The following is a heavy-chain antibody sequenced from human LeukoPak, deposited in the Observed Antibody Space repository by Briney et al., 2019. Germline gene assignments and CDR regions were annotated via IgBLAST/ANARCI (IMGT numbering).Heavy chain of an antibody. CDR3: ATSHDYGDYADY. D-gene: IGHD4-17*01. CDR2: IWYDGSNK. CDR1: GFTFSSYG. J-gene: IGHJ4*02. Sequence: GGSLRLSCAASGFTFSSYGMHWVRQAPGKGLEWVAVIWYDGSNKYYADSVKGRFTISRDNAKNSLYLQMNSLRAEDTAVYYCATSHDYGDYADYWGQGTLVTVSS. V-gene: IGHV3-33*03.